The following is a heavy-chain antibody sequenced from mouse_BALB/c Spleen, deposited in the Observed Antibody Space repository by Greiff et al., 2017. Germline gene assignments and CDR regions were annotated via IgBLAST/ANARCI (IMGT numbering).Heavy chain of an antibody. CDR1: GYSITSDYA. J-gene: IGHJ3*01. CDR3: ARWVTGTGWFAY. D-gene: IGHD4-1*01. CDR2: LSYSGST. V-gene: IGHV3-2*02. Sequence: DVQLQESGPGLVKPSQSLSLTCTVTGYSITSDYAWNWIRQFPGNILEWMGYLSYSGSTSYNPSLKSRISITRDTTQNQFFLQLNSGTTEDTATYYCARWVTGTGWFAYWGQGTLVTVAA.